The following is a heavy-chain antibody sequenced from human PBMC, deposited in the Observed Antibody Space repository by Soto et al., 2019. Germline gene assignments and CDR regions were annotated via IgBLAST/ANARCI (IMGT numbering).Heavy chain of an antibody. Sequence: QERLVESGGGVVQPGRSLRLSCAGSGFTFSDYAMHWVRQAPGKGLEGVALIWPDGLNEFYADSVKGRFTISRDISHNTLNRQTIGHSREDTSVYYFTNRQGDPHNCRLEIDHCGQGTLLTVYS. V-gene: IGHV3-33*08. CDR3: TNRQGDPHNCRLEIDH. J-gene: IGHJ5*02. D-gene: IGHD1-1*01. CDR2: IWPDGLNE. CDR1: GFTFSDYA.